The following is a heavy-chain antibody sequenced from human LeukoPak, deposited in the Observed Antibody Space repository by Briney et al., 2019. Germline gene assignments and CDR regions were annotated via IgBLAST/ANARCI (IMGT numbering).Heavy chain of an antibody. Sequence: GGSLRLSCAASGFTFSDYYMSWIRQAPGKGLEWVSYISSSGSTIYYADSVKGRFTISRDNAKNSLYLQMNSLRAEDTAVYYCAAEQTGWVHYFDYWGQGTLVTVSS. V-gene: IGHV3-11*01. CDR1: GFTFSDYY. D-gene: IGHD1-14*01. J-gene: IGHJ4*02. CDR3: AAEQTGWVHYFDY. CDR2: ISSSGSTI.